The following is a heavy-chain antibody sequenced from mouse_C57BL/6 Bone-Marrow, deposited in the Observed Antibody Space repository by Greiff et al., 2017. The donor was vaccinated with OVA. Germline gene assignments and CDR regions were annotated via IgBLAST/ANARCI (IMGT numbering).Heavy chain of an antibody. CDR1: GYTFTSYW. D-gene: IGHD2-12*01. J-gene: IGHJ4*01. Sequence: QVQLQQPGAELVMPGASVKLSCKASGYTFTSYWMHWVKQRPGQGLEWIGEIDPSDSYTNYNQKFKGKSTLTVDKSSSTAYMQLSSLTSEDSAVYYCARVGRYWDAMDYWGQGTSVTVSS. V-gene: IGHV1-69*01. CDR2: IDPSDSYT. CDR3: ARVGRYWDAMDY.